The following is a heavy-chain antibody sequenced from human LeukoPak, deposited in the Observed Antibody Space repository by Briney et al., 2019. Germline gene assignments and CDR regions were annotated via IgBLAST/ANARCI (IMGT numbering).Heavy chain of an antibody. CDR1: GFTLRSYA. V-gene: IGHV3-23*01. CDR3: ARDLHYYVAMDV. J-gene: IGHJ6*02. CDR2: ISGSGGRT. D-gene: IGHD3-10*02. Sequence: GGSLRLSCAASGFTLRSYAMTWVRQAPGKGLEWVSSISGSGGRTYYADSVKGRFTISRDNSKNILFLHLNSLRAEDTALYYCARDLHYYVAMDVWGQGTTVTVSS.